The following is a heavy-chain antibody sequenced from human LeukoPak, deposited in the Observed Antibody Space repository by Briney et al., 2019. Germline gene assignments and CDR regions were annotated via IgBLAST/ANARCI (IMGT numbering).Heavy chain of an antibody. CDR2: IYYSGST. Sequence: PSETLSLTCTVSGGSISSSSYYWGWIRQPPGKGLEWIGSIYYSGSTYYNPSLKTRVTISVDTSKNQFSLKLSSVTAAETAVYYCARQSIVGAHRGWYYFDYWGQGTLVTVSS. J-gene: IGHJ4*02. CDR3: ARQSIVGAHRGWYYFDY. V-gene: IGHV4-39*01. CDR1: GGSISSSSYY. D-gene: IGHD1-26*01.